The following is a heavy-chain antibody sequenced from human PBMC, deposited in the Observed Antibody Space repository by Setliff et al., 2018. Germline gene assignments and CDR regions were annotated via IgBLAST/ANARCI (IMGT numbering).Heavy chain of an antibody. D-gene: IGHD3-22*01. CDR3: ARRDSTSYYGYSFDF. V-gene: IGHV4-34*01. J-gene: IGHJ4*02. Sequence: SETLSLTCSLELGSFTGYYWTWIRQVPGKGLEWIGGINHSGGINYNPSLKSRVTISLDQSMSQFSLKVTSVSAADTAVYYCARRDSTSYYGYSFDFWGRGTLVTVSS. CDR2: INHSGGI. CDR1: LGSFTGYY.